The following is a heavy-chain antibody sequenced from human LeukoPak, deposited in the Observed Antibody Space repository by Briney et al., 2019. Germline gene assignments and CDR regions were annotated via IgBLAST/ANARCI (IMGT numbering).Heavy chain of an antibody. CDR1: GGSISSSTYF. D-gene: IGHD2-2*01. V-gene: IGHV4-39*01. J-gene: IGHJ5*02. Sequence: SETLSLTCTVSGGSISSSTYFWGWIRLPPGEGLEWLGIIYYSGTTYYNPSLKSRVAISVDTSKNQFSLKLSSVTAADTAVYYCARRGLYGSSPFDPWGQGTLVTVSS. CDR3: ARRGLYGSSPFDP. CDR2: IYYSGTT.